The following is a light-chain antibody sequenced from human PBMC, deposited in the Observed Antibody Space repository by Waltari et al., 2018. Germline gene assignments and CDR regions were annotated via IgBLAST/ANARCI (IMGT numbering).Light chain of an antibody. V-gene: IGKV3-11*01. J-gene: IGKJ4*01. CDR1: QSITNY. Sequence: DIVLTQSPVTLSLSPGERATLSCRASQSITNYLAWYQQKPGQAPRLLIYDASKRAPGIPARFSGSGAGTDFTLTISSLEPEDFAVYYCQQRANWPPLTFGGGTKVEIK. CDR3: QQRANWPPLT. CDR2: DAS.